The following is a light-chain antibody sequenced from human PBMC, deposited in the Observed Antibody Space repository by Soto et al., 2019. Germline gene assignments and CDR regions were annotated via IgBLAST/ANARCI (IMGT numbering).Light chain of an antibody. CDR2: AAF. J-gene: IGKJ1*01. CDR1: QNINNF. Sequence: DIQMTQSPSSLSASVGDRVTITCRASQNINNFLNWYQQKPGKAPKLLIYAAFSLDSGVPSRLSGSGSGTDFTLTISSLQPEDFATYYCQQSYSTPWTFGQGTKVDIK. V-gene: IGKV1-39*01. CDR3: QQSYSTPWT.